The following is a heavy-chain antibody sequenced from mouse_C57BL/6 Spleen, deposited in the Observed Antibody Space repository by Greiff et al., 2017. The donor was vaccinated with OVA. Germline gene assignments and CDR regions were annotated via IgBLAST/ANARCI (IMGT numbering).Heavy chain of an antibody. D-gene: IGHD4-1*01. Sequence: VQLQQSGPELVKPGASVKISCKASGYAFSSSWMNWVKQRPGKGLEWIGRIYPGDGDTNYNGKFKGKATLTADKSSSTAYMQLSSLTSEDSAVYFCARSGGLGGWYFDVWGTGTTVTVSS. J-gene: IGHJ1*03. CDR1: GYAFSSSW. V-gene: IGHV1-82*01. CDR2: IYPGDGDT. CDR3: ARSGGLGGWYFDV.